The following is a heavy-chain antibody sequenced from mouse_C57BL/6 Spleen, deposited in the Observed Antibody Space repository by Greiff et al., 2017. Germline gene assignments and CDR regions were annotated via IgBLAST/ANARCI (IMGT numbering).Heavy chain of an antibody. CDR2: IYPGSGNT. J-gene: IGHJ4*01. D-gene: IGHD2-12*01. V-gene: IGHV1-76*01. CDR1: GYTFTDYY. Sequence: VQLQQSGAELVRPGASVKLSCKASGYTFTDYYINWVKQRPGQGLEWIARIYPGSGNTYYNEKFKGKATLTAEKSSSTAYMQLSSLTSEDSAVYFCASQGSYDVGAMDYWGQGTSVTVSS. CDR3: ASQGSYDVGAMDY.